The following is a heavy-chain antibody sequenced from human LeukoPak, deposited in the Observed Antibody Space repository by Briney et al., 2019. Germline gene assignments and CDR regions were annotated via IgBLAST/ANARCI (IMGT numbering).Heavy chain of an antibody. J-gene: IGHJ4*02. CDR1: GYTFTNYY. D-gene: IGHD4-4*01. CDR2: INPSGGST. CDR3: ARLTTVTTGGAFDY. Sequence: ASVTVSFKASGYTFTNYYMHWVRQAPGQGLEWMGIINPSGGSTSYAQKFQGRVTMTRDTSTSTVYMELSSLRSEDTAVYYCARLTTVTTGGAFDYWGQGTLVTVSS. V-gene: IGHV1-46*01.